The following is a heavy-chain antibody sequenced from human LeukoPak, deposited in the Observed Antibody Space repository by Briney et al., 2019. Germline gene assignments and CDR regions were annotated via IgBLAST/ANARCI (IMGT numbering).Heavy chain of an antibody. Sequence: GGSLRLSCAASGFTFSSYEMNWVRQAPRKGLEWVSYISSSGSTIYYADSVKGRFTISRDNAKNSLYLQMNSLRAEDTAVYYCGTLSAEPQQLAYYYYGMDVWGQGTTVTVSS. CDR3: GTLSAEPQQLAYYYYGMDV. J-gene: IGHJ6*02. CDR2: ISSSGSTI. V-gene: IGHV3-48*03. CDR1: GFTFSSYE. D-gene: IGHD6-13*01.